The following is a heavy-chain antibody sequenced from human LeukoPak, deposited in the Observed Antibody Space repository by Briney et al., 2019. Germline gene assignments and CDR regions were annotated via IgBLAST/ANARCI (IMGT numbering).Heavy chain of an antibody. CDR2: IIPSSGST. V-gene: IGHV1-46*01. J-gene: IGHJ4*02. Sequence: ASVKVSCKASGYAFTSYHIHWMRQAPGQGLGWMGIIIPSSGSTTYAQKFQGRVTMTRDTSTSTVYMELSSLTSDDTAVYFCARSDYNDYRGLGFWGQGTLVTVSS. CDR1: GYAFTSYH. D-gene: IGHD4-11*01. CDR3: ARSDYNDYRGLGF.